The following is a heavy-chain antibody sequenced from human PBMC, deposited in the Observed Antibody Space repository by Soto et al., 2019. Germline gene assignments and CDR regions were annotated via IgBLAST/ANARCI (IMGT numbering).Heavy chain of an antibody. D-gene: IGHD2-2*01. J-gene: IGHJ6*02. CDR3: ARDSDCHSTSCFFPPHV. CDR1: GYSFTSYW. Sequence: PGESLKISCKGSGYSFTSYWIGWVRQMPGKGLEWMGIIYPGDSDTRYSPSFQGQVTTSADKSISTAYLQWSSLRVEDTAVYYCARDSDCHSTSCFFPPHVWGQGTTVTVSS. V-gene: IGHV5-51*01. CDR2: IYPGDSDT.